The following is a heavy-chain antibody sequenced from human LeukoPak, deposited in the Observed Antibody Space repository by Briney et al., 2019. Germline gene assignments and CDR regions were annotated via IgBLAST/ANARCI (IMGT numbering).Heavy chain of an antibody. CDR3: ARTVSGYYFNA. J-gene: IGHJ5*02. CDR2: VAYSGGT. D-gene: IGHD6-25*01. V-gene: IGHV4-59*01. CDR1: GGSTSSYY. Sequence: SETLSLTCTVSGGSTSSYYWSWIRQSPGKGLEWVGYVAYSGGTNYNPSHKSRVTISLDTSKTQFPLKLSSMTAEDTAVYYYARTVSGYYFNAWGPGTLVTVSS.